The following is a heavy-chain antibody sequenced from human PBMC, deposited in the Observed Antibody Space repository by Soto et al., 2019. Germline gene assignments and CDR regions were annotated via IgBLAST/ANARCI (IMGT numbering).Heavy chain of an antibody. CDR1: GFIFSSYS. CDR3: ARDPRYCSGGNCYSSYYYYYRDV. CDR2: ISSSSDTI. Sequence: EVQLVESGGGLVQPGGSLRLSCAASGFIFSSYSMNWVRQAPGKGLEWVSYISSSSDTIYYADSVKGRFTISRDNAKNSLYLQMNSLRAEDTAVYYCARDPRYCSGGNCYSSYYYYYRDVWGIGTTVTVSS. J-gene: IGHJ6*03. V-gene: IGHV3-48*01. D-gene: IGHD2-15*01.